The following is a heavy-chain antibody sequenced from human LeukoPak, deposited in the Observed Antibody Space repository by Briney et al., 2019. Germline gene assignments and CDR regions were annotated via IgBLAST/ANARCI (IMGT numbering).Heavy chain of an antibody. Sequence: PSETLSLTCTVSGGSISSGDYYWSWIRQPPGTGLEWIGYIYYSRSTYYNPSLKSRVTISVDTSKNQFSLKLSSVTAADTAVYYCARGGTYYYDSSGYLIWGQGTMVTVSS. D-gene: IGHD3-22*01. CDR2: IYYSRST. J-gene: IGHJ3*02. CDR1: GGSISSGDYY. CDR3: ARGGTYYYDSSGYLI. V-gene: IGHV4-30-4*08.